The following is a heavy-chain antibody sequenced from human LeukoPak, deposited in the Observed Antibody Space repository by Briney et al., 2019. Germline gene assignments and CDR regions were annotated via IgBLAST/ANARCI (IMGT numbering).Heavy chain of an antibody. J-gene: IGHJ4*02. CDR2: ISSSSSYI. Sequence: KSGGSLRLSCAVSGFTVTHNYVSWVRQAPGKGLEWVSSISSSSSYIYYADSVKGRFTISRDNAKNSLYLQMNSLRAEDTAVYYCASEYCSGGSCYPTDYWGQGTLVTVSS. CDR3: ASEYCSGGSCYPTDY. D-gene: IGHD2-15*01. V-gene: IGHV3-21*01. CDR1: GFTVTHNY.